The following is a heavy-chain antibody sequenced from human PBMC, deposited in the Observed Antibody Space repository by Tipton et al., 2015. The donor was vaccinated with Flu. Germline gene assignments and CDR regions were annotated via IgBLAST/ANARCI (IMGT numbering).Heavy chain of an antibody. Sequence: SLRLSCAASGFTFRSYDMNWVRQAPGKGLEWTSLITSSGSTIYYADSVKGRFTVSRDNAKNSLYLQMNSLRAEDTAVYYCVRSQWLLLPRGGWFDPWGQGTLVTVSS. CDR1: GFTFRSYD. V-gene: IGHV3-48*03. J-gene: IGHJ5*02. CDR2: ITSSGSTI. D-gene: IGHD2-15*01. CDR3: VRSQWLLLPRGGWFDP.